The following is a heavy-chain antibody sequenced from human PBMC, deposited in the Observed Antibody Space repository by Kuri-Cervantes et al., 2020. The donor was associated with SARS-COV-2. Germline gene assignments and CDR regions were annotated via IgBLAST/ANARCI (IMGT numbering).Heavy chain of an antibody. CDR3: ARGMVRGVIQYYYYGMDA. CDR2: INPNSGGT. D-gene: IGHD3-10*01. Sequence: ASVKVSCKASGYTFTGYYMHWVRQAPGQGLEWMGWINPNSGGTNYAQKFQGWVTMTRDTSISTAYMELSRLRSDDTAVYYCARGMVRGVIQYYYYGMDAWGQGTTVTVSS. J-gene: IGHJ6*02. CDR1: GYTFTGYY. V-gene: IGHV1-2*04.